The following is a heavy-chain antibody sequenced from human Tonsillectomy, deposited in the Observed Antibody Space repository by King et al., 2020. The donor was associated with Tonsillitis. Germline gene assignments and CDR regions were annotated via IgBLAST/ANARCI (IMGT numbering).Heavy chain of an antibody. J-gene: IGHJ4*02. CDR3: AREKPDYDSSGYYDY. CDR1: GYTFTGYY. Sequence: VQLVESGAEVKKPGASVKVSCKASGYTFTGYYVHWVRQAPGQGLEWMGWINPNSGGTNYAQKFQGWVTMTRDTSISTAYMELSRLRSDDTAVYYCAREKPDYDSSGYYDYWGQGTLVTVSS. V-gene: IGHV1-2*04. D-gene: IGHD3-22*01. CDR2: INPNSGGT.